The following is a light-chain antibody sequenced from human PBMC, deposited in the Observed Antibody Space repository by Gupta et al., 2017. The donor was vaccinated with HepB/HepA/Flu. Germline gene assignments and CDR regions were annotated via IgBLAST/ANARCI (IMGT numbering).Light chain of an antibody. Sequence: QSALTQPPSASGSPGQSVTISCTGTSSDVGGYNYVSWYQQHPGKAPKLMIYEVSKRPSVVPDRFSGSKSGNTASLTVSGLQAEDEADYYCSSYAGSTRGVFGGGTKLTVL. J-gene: IGLJ2*01. CDR1: SSDVGGYNY. CDR3: SSYAGSTRGV. CDR2: EVS. V-gene: IGLV2-8*01.